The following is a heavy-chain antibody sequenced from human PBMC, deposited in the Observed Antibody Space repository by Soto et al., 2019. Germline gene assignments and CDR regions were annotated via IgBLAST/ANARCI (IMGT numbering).Heavy chain of an antibody. J-gene: IGHJ4*02. CDR1: GGSISSGDYY. CDR2: IYYSGST. D-gene: IGHD2-21*01. V-gene: IGHV4-30-4*01. CDR3: ASGLSGEKDGQ. Sequence: SETLSLTCTVSGGSISSGDYYWSWIRQPPGKGLEWIGSIYYSGSTYYNPSLKSRVTISVDTSKNQFSLNLNSVTAADTAVYYCASGLSGEKDGQWGQGTPVTVXS.